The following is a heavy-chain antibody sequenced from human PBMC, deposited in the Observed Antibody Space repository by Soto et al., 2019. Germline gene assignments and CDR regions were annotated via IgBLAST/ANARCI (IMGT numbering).Heavy chain of an antibody. CDR3: AREQGYCSGGSCYLKWVYYYYGMDV. V-gene: IGHV3-33*01. J-gene: IGHJ6*02. CDR1: GFTFSSYG. D-gene: IGHD2-15*01. Sequence: HPGGSLRLSCAASGFTFSSYGMHWVRQAPGKGLEWVAVIWYDGSNKYYADSVKGRFTISRDNSKNTLYLQMNSLRAEDTAVYYCAREQGYCSGGSCYLKWVYYYYGMDVWGQGTTVTVSS. CDR2: IWYDGSNK.